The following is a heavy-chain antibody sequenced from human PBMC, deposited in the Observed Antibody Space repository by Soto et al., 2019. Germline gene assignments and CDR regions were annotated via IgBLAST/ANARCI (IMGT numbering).Heavy chain of an antibody. J-gene: IGHJ4*02. Sequence: GGSLRLSCAASGFTFSSYAMSWVRQAPGKGLEWVSGISGGGGAYYADSVKGRFTISRDNSMNTLYLQMDSLRAEDTAVYYCAKGYCSTSSCSRGYFDYWGQEILVTVSS. CDR3: AKGYCSTSSCSRGYFDY. CDR1: GFTFSSYA. D-gene: IGHD2-2*01. V-gene: IGHV3-23*01. CDR2: ISGGGGA.